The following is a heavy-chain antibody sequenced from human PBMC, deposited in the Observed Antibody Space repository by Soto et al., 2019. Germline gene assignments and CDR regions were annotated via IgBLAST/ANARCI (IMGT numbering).Heavy chain of an antibody. J-gene: IGHJ4*02. Sequence: SQTLSLTCAISGDSVSSSSVTWNWIRQSPSRGLEWLGRTYYRSKWYNDYAESVKSRITINPDTSKNQFSLHLNSVTPEDTAVYYCAADHVGSPSDYWNQGVLVTVSS. D-gene: IGHD1-26*01. CDR3: AADHVGSPSDY. CDR2: TYYRSKWYN. CDR1: GDSVSSSSVT. V-gene: IGHV6-1*01.